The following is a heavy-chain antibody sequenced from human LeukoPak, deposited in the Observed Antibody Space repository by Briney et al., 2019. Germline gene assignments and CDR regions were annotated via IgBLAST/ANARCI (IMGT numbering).Heavy chain of an antibody. CDR3: VTLTSAVSQSAFDI. CDR1: PFILSNYW. J-gene: IGHJ3*02. CDR2: INPDATDT. V-gene: IGHV3-74*01. D-gene: IGHD4-23*01. Sequence: GGSLRLSCAASPFILSNYWIHWVRQAPGKGLVWVSRINPDATDTSNADFVKGRFSISRDIAKSTVFLQMNSLRAEDTGVYYCVTLTSAVSQSAFDIWGRGTLVTVSS.